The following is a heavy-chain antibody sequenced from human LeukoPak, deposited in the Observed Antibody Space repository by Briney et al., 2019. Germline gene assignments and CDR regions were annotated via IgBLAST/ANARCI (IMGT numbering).Heavy chain of an antibody. D-gene: IGHD6-6*01. CDR1: GFTFSSYS. J-gene: IGHJ4*02. CDR2: ISYDGSNK. V-gene: IGHV3-30-3*01. CDR3: AKGAPSSSSIFDF. Sequence: GGSLRLSCVASGFTFSSYSMHWVRQAPGKGLEWVAVISYDGSNKYYADSVKGRFTISRDNSKNTLYLQLNSLRPDDTAVYYCAKGAPSSSSIFDFWGQGTLVTVSS.